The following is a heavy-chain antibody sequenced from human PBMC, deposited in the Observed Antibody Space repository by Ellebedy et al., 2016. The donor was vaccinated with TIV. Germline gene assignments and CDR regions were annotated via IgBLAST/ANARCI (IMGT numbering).Heavy chain of an antibody. J-gene: IGHJ6*02. V-gene: IGHV1-46*04. CDR3: ARGGTMVRGVITFYYYYGMEV. CDR2: INPSGGST. D-gene: IGHD3-10*01. Sequence: AASVKVSCKASGYTFTRYGITWVRQAHGQGLEWMGIINPSGGSTSYAQKLQGRVTMTRDTSTSTVYMELSSLRSEDTAVYYCARGGTMVRGVITFYYYYGMEVWGQGTTVTVSS. CDR1: GYTFTRYG.